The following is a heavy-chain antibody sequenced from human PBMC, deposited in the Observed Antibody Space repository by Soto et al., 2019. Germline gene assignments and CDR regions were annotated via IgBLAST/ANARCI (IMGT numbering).Heavy chain of an antibody. Sequence: EVKLVESGGGLVQPGGSLRLSCAASGFTFSSYWMHWVRQDPAKGLVWVSRINGGGTSTSYADSVEGRFTISRDNAKNTLYLQMNSLRAEDTAVYNCVYGHDYGGNLAQHWGQGTLVTVSS. CDR1: GFTFSSYW. D-gene: IGHD4-17*01. V-gene: IGHV3-74*01. CDR2: INGGGTST. J-gene: IGHJ1*01. CDR3: VYGHDYGGNLAQH.